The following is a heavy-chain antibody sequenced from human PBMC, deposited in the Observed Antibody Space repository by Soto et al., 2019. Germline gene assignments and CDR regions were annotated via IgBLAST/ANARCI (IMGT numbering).Heavy chain of an antibody. Sequence: QGQLVESGGGVVQPGRSLRLSCVASGFDFKTYGMHWVRQAPGKGLEWVAVIGFDGTNIHYSDSVRGRFSISRDNSENTESLQMNSLRVEDTALYYCVRTACVINNCSYRGVRWGQGTLVTV. CDR2: IGFDGTNI. CDR3: VRTACVINNCSYRGVR. CDR1: GFDFKTYG. J-gene: IGHJ4*02. D-gene: IGHD1-20*01. V-gene: IGHV3-33*01.